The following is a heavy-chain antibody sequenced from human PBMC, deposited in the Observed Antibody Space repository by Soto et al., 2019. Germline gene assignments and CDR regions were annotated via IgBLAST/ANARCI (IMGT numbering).Heavy chain of an antibody. V-gene: IGHV4-59*01. J-gene: IGHJ6*03. CDR2: IYYSGST. CDR3: ARVGATVTPTEYYYYMDV. D-gene: IGHD4-17*01. Sequence: SETLSLTCTVSGGSISSYYWSWIRQPPGKGLEWIGYIYYSGSTNYNPSLKSRVTISVDTSKNQFSLKLSSVTAADTAVYYCARVGATVTPTEYYYYMDVWGKGTTVTVSS. CDR1: GGSISSYY.